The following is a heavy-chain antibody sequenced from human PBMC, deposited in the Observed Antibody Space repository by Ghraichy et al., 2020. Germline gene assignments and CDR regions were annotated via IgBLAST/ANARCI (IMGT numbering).Heavy chain of an antibody. J-gene: IGHJ4*02. V-gene: IGHV4-34*01. CDR1: GGSFSGYY. CDR3: ARGNGSYSSGWLGAFDY. D-gene: IGHD6-19*01. CDR2: INHSGST. Sequence: SETLSLTCAVYGGSFSGYYWSWIRQPPGKGLEWIGEINHSGSTNYNPSLKSRVTISVDTSKNQFSLKLSSVTAADTAVYYCARGNGSYSSGWLGAFDYWGQGTLVTVSS.